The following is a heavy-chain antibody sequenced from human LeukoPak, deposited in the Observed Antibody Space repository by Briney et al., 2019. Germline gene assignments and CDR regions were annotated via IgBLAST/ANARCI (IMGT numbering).Heavy chain of an antibody. Sequence: GASGKFSCKASGYTFTSYGISWVRQAPGQGLEWMGWISAYNGNTNYAQKLQGRVTMTTDTSTSTAYMELRSLRSDDTAVYYCARTSAAGDEYFQHWGQGTLVTVSS. CDR2: ISAYNGNT. CDR1: GYTFTSYG. J-gene: IGHJ1*01. D-gene: IGHD6-13*01. CDR3: ARTSAAGDEYFQH. V-gene: IGHV1-18*01.